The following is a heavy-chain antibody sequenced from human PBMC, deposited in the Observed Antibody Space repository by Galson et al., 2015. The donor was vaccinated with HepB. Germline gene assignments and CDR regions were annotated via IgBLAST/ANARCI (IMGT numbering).Heavy chain of an antibody. CDR2: ISYDGSRS. D-gene: IGHD6-13*01. V-gene: IGHV3-30*04. CDR1: GFTFSSYG. J-gene: IGHJ6*02. CDR3: ARPHSTSSWYFTQNYFYHYGMDV. Sequence: SLRLSCAVAGFTFSSYGMHWVRQAPGKGLDWVAVISYDGSRSYYADSVRGRFTISRDTSTNTLFLQMNSLRPEDTAVYYCARPHSTSSWYFTQNYFYHYGMDVWGQGTTVTVSS.